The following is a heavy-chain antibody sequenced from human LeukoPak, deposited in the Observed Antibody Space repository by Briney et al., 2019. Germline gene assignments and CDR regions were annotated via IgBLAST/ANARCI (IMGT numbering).Heavy chain of an antibody. CDR2: ISGSSSST. J-gene: IGHJ4*02. Sequence: AGGSLRPSCAASGFTFSNYGMSWVRQAPGMGLEWVSAISGSSSSTYYADSVKGRFTISRDNSKNTLYLQMNSLRAEDTAVYYCAKAAGFMVRGVISDYWGQGTLVTVSS. CDR1: GFTFSNYG. CDR3: AKAAGFMVRGVISDY. V-gene: IGHV3-23*01. D-gene: IGHD3-10*01.